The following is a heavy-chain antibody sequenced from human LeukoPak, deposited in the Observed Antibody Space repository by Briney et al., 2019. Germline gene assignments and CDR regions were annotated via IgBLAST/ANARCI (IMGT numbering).Heavy chain of an antibody. CDR1: GFTFSIAW. CDR2: IKKKSDGATT. D-gene: IGHD5-12*01. J-gene: IGHJ4*02. CDR3: TRGAGYGDY. Sequence: PGGSLRLSCAASGFTFSIAWMSWVRQAPGKGLEWLGQIKKKSDGATTAYAAPVKGRFTIARDDSKSIAYLQMNSLKTEDTAVYYCTRGAGYGDYWGQGTLVTVSS. V-gene: IGHV3-15*01.